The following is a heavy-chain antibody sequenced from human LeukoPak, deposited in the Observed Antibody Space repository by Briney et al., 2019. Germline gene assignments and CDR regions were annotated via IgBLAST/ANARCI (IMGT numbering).Heavy chain of an antibody. J-gene: IGHJ4*02. V-gene: IGHV3-23*01. Sequence: GGSLRLSCAASGIIVTTNYMSWVRQAPGKGLEWVSTISVSGGSTYYADSVEGRLTISRDNSKNTLFLQMNSLRAEDTAVYYCARGAASRQELCDYWGQGTLVTVSS. CDR1: GIIVTTNY. D-gene: IGHD2-21*01. CDR2: ISVSGGST. CDR3: ARGAASRQELCDY.